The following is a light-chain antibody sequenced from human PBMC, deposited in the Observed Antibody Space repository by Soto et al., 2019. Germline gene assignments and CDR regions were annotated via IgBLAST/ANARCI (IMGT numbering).Light chain of an antibody. V-gene: IGKV3-15*01. Sequence: EIVLTQSPGTLSLSPGERATLSCRASQSVSNNYLAWYQQKPGQAPRLLIYGASNRATGIPARISGSGSGTEFTLTISSLQSEDFAVYYCQQYDEWPPSYTFGQGTKLEIK. CDR2: GAS. CDR1: QSVSNN. J-gene: IGKJ2*01. CDR3: QQYDEWPPSYT.